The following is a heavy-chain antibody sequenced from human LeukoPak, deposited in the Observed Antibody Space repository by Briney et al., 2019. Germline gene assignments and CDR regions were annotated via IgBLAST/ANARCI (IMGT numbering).Heavy chain of an antibody. D-gene: IGHD6-13*01. CDR3: ARDYSSSPSFGLGDYYGMDV. CDR1: GFTFSSST. Sequence: GGSLRLSCAASGFTFSSSTMNWVRQAPGKGLEWVSSISSSSSYIYYADSVKGRFTISRDNAKNSLYLQMNSLRAEDTAVYYCARDYSSSPSFGLGDYYGMDVWGQGTTVTVSS. V-gene: IGHV3-21*01. J-gene: IGHJ6*02. CDR2: ISSSSSYI.